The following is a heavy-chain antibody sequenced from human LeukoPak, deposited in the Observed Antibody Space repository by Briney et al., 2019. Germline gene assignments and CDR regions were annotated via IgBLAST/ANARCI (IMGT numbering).Heavy chain of an antibody. Sequence: GRSLRLSCAASGFMFRSYGMHWVRQASGKGLEWVAVIWYDGSNKYYTESVKGRFTIPRDNSNNTLYLQMNSLRVEDTAVYYCARGHVRGYSYGFGYWGQGSLVTVSS. J-gene: IGHJ4*02. CDR1: GFMFRSYG. CDR3: ARGHVRGYSYGFGY. CDR2: IWYDGSNK. D-gene: IGHD5-18*01. V-gene: IGHV3-33*08.